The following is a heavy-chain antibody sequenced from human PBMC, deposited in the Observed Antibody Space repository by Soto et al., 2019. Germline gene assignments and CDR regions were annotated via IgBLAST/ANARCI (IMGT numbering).Heavy chain of an antibody. J-gene: IGHJ4*02. V-gene: IGHV1-8*01. D-gene: IGHD4-17*01. CDR1: GYTFTSYD. Sequence: QVQLVQSGAEVKKPGASVKVSCKASGYTFTSYDINWVRLSTGQGLEWMGWMNPNSGNTGYAQKFQGRVTITSNTSMSTAYMELSSLRSEATAVYYCARTLYGDTIDYWGQGTLVNVSS. CDR3: ARTLYGDTIDY. CDR2: MNPNSGNT.